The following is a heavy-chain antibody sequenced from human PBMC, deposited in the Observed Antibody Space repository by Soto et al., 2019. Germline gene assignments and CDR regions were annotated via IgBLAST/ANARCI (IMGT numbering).Heavy chain of an antibody. D-gene: IGHD1-20*01. CDR2: IDTSSTDI. V-gene: IGHV3-21*01. CDR1: GFTFSSFT. Sequence: EVQLVESGGGLVKPGGSLRLSCAASGFTFSSFTMNWVRQAPGKGLEWVSSIDTSSTDIYYADSVTGRFTISRDNAKNSVYQHMNSLRAEHTAVYYCARETGSYNWSEGLMAVWGQGTMVTVSS. J-gene: IGHJ6*02. CDR3: ARETGSYNWSEGLMAV.